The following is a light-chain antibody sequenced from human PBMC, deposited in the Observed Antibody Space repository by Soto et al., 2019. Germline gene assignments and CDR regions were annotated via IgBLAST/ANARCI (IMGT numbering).Light chain of an antibody. CDR2: GAS. V-gene: IGKV3-20*01. J-gene: IGKJ1*01. CDR3: QQYGDSPDTDRWT. CDR1: QSVSSSS. Sequence: EIVLTQSPGTLSLSPGERASLFCRASQSVSSSSLAWYQQKRGQPPRLLIYGASSRATGIPDRFSGSGSGTYFTITISRLEPEDFAVYFCQQYGDSPDTDRWTFGQGTKVEIK.